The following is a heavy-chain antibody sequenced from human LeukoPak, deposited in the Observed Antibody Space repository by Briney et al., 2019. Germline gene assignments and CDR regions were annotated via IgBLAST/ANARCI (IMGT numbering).Heavy chain of an antibody. V-gene: IGHV4-38-2*01. Sequence: SETLSLTYAVSDYSISSGYYWGWIRQPPGKGLEWIGSFHHSGSIYYDPSLKSRVTISLDMSKNQFSLKVTSVTAADTAVYYCAGGIVGVHAYWGQGTLVTVSS. CDR3: AGGIVGVHAY. D-gene: IGHD1-26*01. CDR2: FHHSGSI. CDR1: DYSISSGYY. J-gene: IGHJ4*02.